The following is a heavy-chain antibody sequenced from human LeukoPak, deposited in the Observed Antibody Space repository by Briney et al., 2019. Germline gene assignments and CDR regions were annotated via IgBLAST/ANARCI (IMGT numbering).Heavy chain of an antibody. J-gene: IGHJ6*02. CDR2: IYSGGST. Sequence: GGSLRLSCAASGFTVSSNYMSWVRQAPGKGLEWVSVIYSGGSTYYADSVKGRFTISRDNSKNTLYLQMNSLRAEDTAVYYCARDRDIAAAGTGYYYYGMDVWGQGTTVTVSS. CDR3: ARDRDIAAAGTGYYYYGMDV. D-gene: IGHD6-13*01. CDR1: GFTVSSNY. V-gene: IGHV3-66*01.